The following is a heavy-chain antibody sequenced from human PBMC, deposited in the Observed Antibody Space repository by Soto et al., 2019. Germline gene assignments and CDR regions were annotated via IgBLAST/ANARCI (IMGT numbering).Heavy chain of an antibody. Sequence: DSVKVSCKASGYTFTTYGISWVRQAPGQGLEWMGWISPYNGTTKYAEKFQGEMTMTTDTATSTAYMDLRSLRSDDTAVYYCARDGERDTGLNFYYYLHGMDAWGQGTRVTVSS. V-gene: IGHV1-18*04. J-gene: IGHJ6*02. CDR3: ARDGERDTGLNFYYYLHGMDA. D-gene: IGHD1-1*01. CDR2: ISPYNGTT. CDR1: GYTFTTYG.